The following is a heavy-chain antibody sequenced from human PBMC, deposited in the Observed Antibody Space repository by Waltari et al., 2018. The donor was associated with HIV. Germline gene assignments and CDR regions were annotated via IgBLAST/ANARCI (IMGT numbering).Heavy chain of an antibody. Sequence: EVQLVASGGGLIEPGGPLRVSCAASGFTISSNSMSWVRQAPGKGLEWVSVIYSGGSRYYADSVKGRFIISRDNSKNTVSLHMNSLRAEDTAVYYCARDPRSSGYYGMDVWGQGIKVTVSS. D-gene: IGHD1-26*01. J-gene: IGHJ6*02. CDR1: GFTISSNS. V-gene: IGHV3-53*01. CDR2: IYSGGSR. CDR3: ARDPRSSGYYGMDV.